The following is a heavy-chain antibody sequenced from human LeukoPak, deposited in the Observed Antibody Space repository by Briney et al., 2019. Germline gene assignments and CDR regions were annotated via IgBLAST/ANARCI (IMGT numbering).Heavy chain of an antibody. CDR1: GYTFTSYY. J-gene: IGHJ4*02. CDR2: ISAYNGNT. D-gene: IGHD6-19*01. Sequence: ASVKVSCKASGYTFTSYYMHWVRQAPGQGLEWMGWISAYNGNTNYAQKLQGRVTMTTDTSTSTAYMELRSLRSDDTAVYYCARDSTVAGYCGYWGQGTLVTVSS. V-gene: IGHV1-18*04. CDR3: ARDSTVAGYCGY.